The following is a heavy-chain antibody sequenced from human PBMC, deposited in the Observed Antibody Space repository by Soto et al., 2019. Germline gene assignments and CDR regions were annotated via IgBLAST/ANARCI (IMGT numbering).Heavy chain of an antibody. Sequence: EVQLVEAGGGLVEPGGSLRLSCAASGITLSNAWMSWVRQAPGKGLEWVGFIRKKSDGGTADYAAPVKGRFTISRDDSKNILYLEMNSLKIEDTAVYYCRTQWLDWGQGTLVTVSS. CDR3: RTQWLD. J-gene: IGHJ4*02. D-gene: IGHD6-19*01. V-gene: IGHV3-15*01. CDR2: IRKKSDGGTA. CDR1: GITLSNAW.